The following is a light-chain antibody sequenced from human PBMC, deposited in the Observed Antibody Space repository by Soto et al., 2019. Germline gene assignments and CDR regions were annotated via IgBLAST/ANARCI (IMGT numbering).Light chain of an antibody. J-gene: IGKJ1*01. V-gene: IGKV1-27*01. CDR2: VAS. CDR3: QKYNSAPWT. Sequence: DIQMTQSPASLSASVGDRVTITCRASQGISNYLAWYQQQPGKVPKLLIYVASTLQSGVPSRFSGSGSGKDFTLTISSLQPEDVATYYCQKYNSAPWTFGQGTKVEIK. CDR1: QGISNY.